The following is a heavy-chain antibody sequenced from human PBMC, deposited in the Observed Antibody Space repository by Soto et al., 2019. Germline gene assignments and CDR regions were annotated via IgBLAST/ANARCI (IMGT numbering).Heavy chain of an antibody. D-gene: IGHD1-26*01. V-gene: IGHV3-30*18. CDR2: ISYDGSNK. CDR1: GFTFSSYG. Sequence: QVQLVESGGGVVQPGGSLRLSCAASGFTFSSYGMHWVRQAPGKGLEWVAVISYDGSNKYYADSVKGRFTISRDNSKNTLYLQMNSLRAEDTAVYYCAKAGNSGSYYGGEYYFDYWGQGTLVTVSS. J-gene: IGHJ4*02. CDR3: AKAGNSGSYYGGEYYFDY.